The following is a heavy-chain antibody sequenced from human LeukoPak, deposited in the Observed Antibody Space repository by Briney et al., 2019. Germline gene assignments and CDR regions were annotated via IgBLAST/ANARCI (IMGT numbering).Heavy chain of an antibody. CDR3: ARGRILLWFGDSPDFDY. J-gene: IGHJ4*02. CDR1: GYTFTRNV. Sequence: ASVKVSCKASGYTFTRNVMHWVRQAPGQRLEWMGWINTGNGVTKYSQKFQGRVTITRDISASTVYMELSSLTSEDTAVYYCARGRILLWFGDSPDFDYWGQGTLVTVSS. CDR2: INTGNGVT. D-gene: IGHD3-10*01. V-gene: IGHV1-3*04.